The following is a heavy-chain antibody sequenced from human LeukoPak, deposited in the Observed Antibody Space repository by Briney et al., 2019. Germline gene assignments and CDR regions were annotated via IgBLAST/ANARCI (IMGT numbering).Heavy chain of an antibody. D-gene: IGHD6-6*01. V-gene: IGHV3-7*01. J-gene: IGHJ4*02. CDR1: GFTFSSYS. Sequence: GGSLRLSCAASGFTFSSYSMNWVRQAPGKGLEWVANIKKDGGDKYYVDSVKGRFTISRDNAKNSLYLQMNSLRAEDTAVYYCARDQPEHSSSPYFDYWGQGTLVTVSS. CDR2: IKKDGGDK. CDR3: ARDQPEHSSSPYFDY.